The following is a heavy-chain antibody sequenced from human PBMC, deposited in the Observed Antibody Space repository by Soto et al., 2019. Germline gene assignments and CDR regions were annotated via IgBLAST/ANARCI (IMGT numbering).Heavy chain of an antibody. CDR2: TYHVGIP. CDR3: ARQGWEQQLAH. CDR1: GGSISSSNW. D-gene: IGHD6-13*01. J-gene: IGHJ4*02. V-gene: IGHV4-4*02. Sequence: SETLSLTCTVSGGSISSSNWWTWVRQAPGKGLEWIGETYHVGIPSYNPSLKGRVTISVDKSNNQFSLKLSSVTAADTAVDYCARQGWEQQLAHWGQGTLVTVSS.